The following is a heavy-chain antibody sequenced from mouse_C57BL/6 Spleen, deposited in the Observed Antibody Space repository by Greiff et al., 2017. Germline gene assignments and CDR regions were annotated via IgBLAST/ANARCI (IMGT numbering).Heavy chain of an antibody. CDR2: IRSKSSNYAT. D-gene: IGHD1-1*01. CDR3: VRDVLLRFYYAMDY. CDR1: GFTFNTYA. V-gene: IGHV10-3*01. Sequence: EVQLVESGGGLVQPKGSLKLSCAASGFTFNTYAMHWVRQAPGKGLEWVARIRSKSSNYATYYADSVKDRFTISRDDSQSMLYLQMNNLKTEDTAMYYCVRDVLLRFYYAMDYWGQGTSVTVSS. J-gene: IGHJ4*01.